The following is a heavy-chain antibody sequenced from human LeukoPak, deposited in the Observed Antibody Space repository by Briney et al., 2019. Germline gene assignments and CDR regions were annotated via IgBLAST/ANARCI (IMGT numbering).Heavy chain of an antibody. D-gene: IGHD3-10*01. Sequence: SETLSLTCAVSGYSISSGYYWGWIRQPPGKGLEWIGSIYHSGSTYYNPSLKSRVTILVDTSKNQFSLKLSSVTAADTAVYYCARSFGGAFDYWGQGTLVTVSS. CDR2: IYHSGST. CDR1: GYSISSGYY. CDR3: ARSFGGAFDY. V-gene: IGHV4-38-2*01. J-gene: IGHJ4*02.